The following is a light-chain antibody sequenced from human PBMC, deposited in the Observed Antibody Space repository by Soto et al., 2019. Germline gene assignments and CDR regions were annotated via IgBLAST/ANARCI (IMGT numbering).Light chain of an antibody. Sequence: EIVLTQSPGTLSLSPGDRATLSCRVNQNINSPYLAWYQHKPGQAPRLLVFGTSSRATGIPDRFSGSRSGTDFTLTIQRLEPEDFALYYCQHYVSSPRRTFGQGTKVEMK. CDR1: QNINSPY. CDR3: QHYVSSPRRT. CDR2: GTS. V-gene: IGKV3-20*01. J-gene: IGKJ1*01.